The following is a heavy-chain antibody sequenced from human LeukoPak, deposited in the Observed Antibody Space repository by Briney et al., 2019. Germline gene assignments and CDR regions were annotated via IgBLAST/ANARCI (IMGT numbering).Heavy chain of an antibody. CDR1: GDNLPELS. D-gene: IGHD6-19*01. J-gene: IGHJ4*02. Sequence: ASVKVSCKVSGDNLPELSIHWVRRATGKGLEWMGVFDALDDETLHAQKFQGRVTMLVDTSTNTAHMELSSLRSEDTAVYYCATDGSSAWYEDYWGQGTLVIVSS. CDR2: FDALDDET. V-gene: IGHV1-24*01. CDR3: ATDGSSAWYEDY.